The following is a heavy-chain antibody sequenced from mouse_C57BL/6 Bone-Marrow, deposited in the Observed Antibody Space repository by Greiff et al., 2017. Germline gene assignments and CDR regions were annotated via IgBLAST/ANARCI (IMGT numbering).Heavy chain of an antibody. CDR3: ARERAHGRSYFDY. Sequence: QVQLKESGAELARPGASVKLSCKASGYTFTSYGISWVKQRTGQGLEWIGEIYPRSGNTYYNEKFKGKATLTADKSSSTAYMELRSLTSEDSAVYFCARERAHGRSYFDYWGQGTTLTVSS. CDR2: IYPRSGNT. J-gene: IGHJ2*01. CDR1: GYTFTSYG. D-gene: IGHD1-1*02. V-gene: IGHV1-81*01.